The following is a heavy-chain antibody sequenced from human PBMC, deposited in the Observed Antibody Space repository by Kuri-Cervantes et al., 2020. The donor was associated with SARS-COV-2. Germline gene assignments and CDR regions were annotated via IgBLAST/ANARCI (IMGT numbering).Heavy chain of an antibody. J-gene: IGHJ6*02. V-gene: IGHV3-48*01. CDR3: ARDRSRITIFGVVTRYGMDV. CDR2: ISSSSTI. Sequence: GESLKISCAASGFTFSNYSMNWVRQAPGKGLEWVSYISSSSTIYYADSVKGRFTISRDNAKNSLYLQMNSLRAEDTAVYYCARDRSRITIFGVVTRYGMDVWGQGTTVTVSS. CDR1: GFTFSNYS. D-gene: IGHD3-3*01.